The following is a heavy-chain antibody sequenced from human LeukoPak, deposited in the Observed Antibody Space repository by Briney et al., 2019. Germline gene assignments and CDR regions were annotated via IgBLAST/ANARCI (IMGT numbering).Heavy chain of an antibody. V-gene: IGHV3-48*01. CDR3: VRGSLASGVVVYYYYYLDV. CDR2: ISASRNIS. CDR1: GFTYSSYT. J-gene: IGHJ6*03. Sequence: PGGSLRLSCAASGFTYSSYTMNWLRQAPGLGLEWLSYISASRNISYYADSVKGRFTISRDNAKNSLYLQMNSLRAEDTAVYYCVRGSLASGVVVYYYYYLDVWGKGTTVTVSS. D-gene: IGHD3-3*01.